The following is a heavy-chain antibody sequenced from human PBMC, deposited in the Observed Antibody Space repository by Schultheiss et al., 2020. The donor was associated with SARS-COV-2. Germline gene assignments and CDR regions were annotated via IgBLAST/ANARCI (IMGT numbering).Heavy chain of an antibody. V-gene: IGHV4-59*01. CDR2: IYYSGST. Sequence: SETLSLTCTVSGGSISSYYWSWIRQPPGKGLEWIGYIYYSGSTNYNPSLKSRVTISVDTSKNQFSLKLSSVTAADTAVYYCAREESGDYVWGSYRPSGDWFDPWGQGTLVTVSS. D-gene: IGHD3-16*02. J-gene: IGHJ5*02. CDR3: AREESGDYVWGSYRPSGDWFDP. CDR1: GGSISSYY.